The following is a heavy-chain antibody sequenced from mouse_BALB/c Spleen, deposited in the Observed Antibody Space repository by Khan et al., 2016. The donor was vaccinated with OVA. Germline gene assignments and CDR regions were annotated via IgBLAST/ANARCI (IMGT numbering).Heavy chain of an antibody. J-gene: IGHJ3*01. CDR2: INHSGNT. CDR1: GYSITSEYA. Sequence: VQLKQSGPGLVKPSQSLSLTCTVTGYSITSEYAWNWIRQFPGNKLEWMGYINHSGNTRYNPSLKSRISITRDTSKNQFFLQLNSVTTEDTATYYCTRKDYYDYDPFPYWGQGTLVTVSA. D-gene: IGHD2-4*01. CDR3: TRKDYYDYDPFPY. V-gene: IGHV3-2*02.